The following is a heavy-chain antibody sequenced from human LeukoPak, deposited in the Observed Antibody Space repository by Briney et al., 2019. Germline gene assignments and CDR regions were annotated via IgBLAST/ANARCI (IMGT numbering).Heavy chain of an antibody. J-gene: IGHJ4*02. CDR1: GYTFTGYY. V-gene: IGHV1-2*02. D-gene: IGHD6-13*01. CDR3: ATISQQLVLQYYFDY. Sequence: ASVKVSCKASGYTFTGYYMHWVRQAPEQGLEWMGWINPNSGGTNYAQKFQGRVTMTRDTSISTAYMELSRLRSDDTAVYYCATISQQLVLQYYFDYWGQGTLVTVSS. CDR2: INPNSGGT.